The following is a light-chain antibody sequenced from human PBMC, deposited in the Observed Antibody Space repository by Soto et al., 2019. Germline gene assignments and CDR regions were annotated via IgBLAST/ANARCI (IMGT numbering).Light chain of an antibody. CDR2: RNN. Sequence: QSVLTQPPSASGTPGQRVAISCSGSSPNIGSNFAYWYQHFPGTAPKLLNLRNNQRPSGVPDRFSASKSGTSASLSISGLRPEDEADYYCAAWDDSLKSVVFGGGTKLTVL. CDR1: SPNIGSNF. J-gene: IGLJ2*01. CDR3: AAWDDSLKSVV. V-gene: IGLV1-47*01.